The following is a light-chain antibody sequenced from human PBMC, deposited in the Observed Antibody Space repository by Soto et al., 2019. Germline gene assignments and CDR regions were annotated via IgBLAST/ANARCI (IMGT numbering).Light chain of an antibody. J-gene: IGKJ1*01. CDR2: KAS. Sequence: DIQMTQSPSTLSASVGDRVTITCRASQSINSWLAWYQQKPVKAPKLLIYKASSLESGVPSRFSCSGAGTEFTLNISSLQPDDFATYYCQQYKNYPWTFGQGTKVEIK. CDR1: QSINSW. CDR3: QQYKNYPWT. V-gene: IGKV1-5*03.